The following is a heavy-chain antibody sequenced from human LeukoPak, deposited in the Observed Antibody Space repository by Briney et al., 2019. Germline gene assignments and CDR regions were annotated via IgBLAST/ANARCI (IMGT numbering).Heavy chain of an antibody. CDR2: INPSGGST. Sequence: ASVKVSCKASGYTFTSYYMHWVRQAPGQGLEWMGIINPSGGSTSYAQKFQGRATMTRDMSTSTVYMELSSLRSEDTAVYYCATQPGIAAAGTPIVSYYYYMDVWGKGTTVTVSS. CDR1: GYTFTSYY. V-gene: IGHV1-46*01. CDR3: ATQPGIAAAGTPIVSYYYYMDV. D-gene: IGHD6-13*01. J-gene: IGHJ6*03.